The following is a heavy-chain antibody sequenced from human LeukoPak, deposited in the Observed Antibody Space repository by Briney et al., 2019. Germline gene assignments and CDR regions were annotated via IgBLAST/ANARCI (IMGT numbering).Heavy chain of an antibody. CDR1: GFTFDDYA. J-gene: IGHJ3*02. V-gene: IGHV3-9*01. Sequence: GGSLRLSCAASGFTFDDYAMHWVRQAPGKGLEWVSGISWNSGSIGYADSVKGRFTISRDNAKNSLYLQMNSLRAEDTALYYCAKDMTEWMATILRVAFDIWGQGTMVTVSS. D-gene: IGHD5-24*01. CDR3: AKDMTEWMATILRVAFDI. CDR2: ISWNSGSI.